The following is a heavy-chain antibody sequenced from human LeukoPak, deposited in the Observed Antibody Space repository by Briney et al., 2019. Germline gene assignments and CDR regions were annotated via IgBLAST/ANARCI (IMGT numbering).Heavy chain of an antibody. J-gene: IGHJ4*02. V-gene: IGHV3-48*01. CDR2: ISSSSSTI. CDR1: GFTFSSYS. Sequence: PGGSPRLSCAASGFTFSSYSMNWVRQAPGKGLEWVSYISSSSSTIYYADSVKGRFTISRDNAKNLLYLQMNSLRAEDTAVYYCARDRSSGWYQIPFDYWGQGTLVTVSS. CDR3: ARDRSSGWYQIPFDY. D-gene: IGHD6-19*01.